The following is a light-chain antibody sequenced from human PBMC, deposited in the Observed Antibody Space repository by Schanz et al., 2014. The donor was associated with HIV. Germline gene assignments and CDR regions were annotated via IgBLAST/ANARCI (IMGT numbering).Light chain of an antibody. Sequence: QSALTQPASVSGSLGQSITISCTGTSGDACRYNYASWYQQHPGQAPKLLIYDFTYRPSGISNRFSGSKSGYTASLTISGLQADDEADYYCSSYTTSSTLVLGGGTKLTVL. CDR3: SSYTTSSTLV. CDR2: DFT. J-gene: IGLJ2*01. V-gene: IGLV2-14*03. CDR1: SGDACRYNY.